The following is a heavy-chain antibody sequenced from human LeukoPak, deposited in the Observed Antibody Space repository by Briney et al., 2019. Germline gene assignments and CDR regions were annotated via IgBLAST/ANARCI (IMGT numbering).Heavy chain of an antibody. Sequence: TGGSLRLSCAASGFTFSSYGMRWVRQAPGKGLEWVAVIWYDGSYTYYAESVKGRFTISRDNSRNTLYLQMSSLRAEDTAVYYCAKPTSGDGSFLIDHWGQGTLVTVSS. D-gene: IGHD1-26*01. CDR1: GFTFSSYG. CDR2: IWYDGSYT. J-gene: IGHJ4*02. CDR3: AKPTSGDGSFLIDH. V-gene: IGHV3-33*06.